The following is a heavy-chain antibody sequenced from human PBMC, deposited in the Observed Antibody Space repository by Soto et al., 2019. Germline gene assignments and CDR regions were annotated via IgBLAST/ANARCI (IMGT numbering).Heavy chain of an antibody. J-gene: IGHJ6*02. D-gene: IGHD6-13*01. CDR2: ISGSGGST. CDR1: GFTFSSYA. Sequence: GGSLRLSCAASGFTFSSYAMSWVRQAPGKGLEWVSAISGSGGSTYYADSVKGRFTISRDNSKNTLYLQMNSLRAEDTAVYYCAKLAAAGIRGDYYYGMDVWGQGTTVTVSS. V-gene: IGHV3-23*01. CDR3: AKLAAAGIRGDYYYGMDV.